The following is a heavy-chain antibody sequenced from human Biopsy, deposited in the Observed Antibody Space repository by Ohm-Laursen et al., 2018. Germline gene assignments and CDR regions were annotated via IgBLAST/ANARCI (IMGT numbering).Heavy chain of an antibody. J-gene: IGHJ4*02. CDR2: IIPMFGTA. CDR3: ARGPHSGSHSCFDY. D-gene: IGHD1-26*01. V-gene: IGHV1-69*01. CDR1: GGTFINYA. Sequence: YSVKVTCTASGGTFINYAICWVRQAPGPGLELMGGIIPMFGTANYAQMFQGRVTISADESTSTYYMELSSLTTEDTAIYYCARGPHSGSHSCFDYWGRGTLVTVSS.